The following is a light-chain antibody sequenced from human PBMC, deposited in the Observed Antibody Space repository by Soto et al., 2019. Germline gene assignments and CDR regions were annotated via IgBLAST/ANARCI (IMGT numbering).Light chain of an antibody. Sequence: EIVLTQSPATLSLSPGERATLSCRASQSVSSYLAWYQQKPGRAPRLLIYDASNRATGIPARFSSSGSGTDFTLTISSLEPEDFAVYYCQQRSNWPWTFGQGTKVDIK. CDR1: QSVSSY. J-gene: IGKJ1*01. CDR3: QQRSNWPWT. V-gene: IGKV3-11*01. CDR2: DAS.